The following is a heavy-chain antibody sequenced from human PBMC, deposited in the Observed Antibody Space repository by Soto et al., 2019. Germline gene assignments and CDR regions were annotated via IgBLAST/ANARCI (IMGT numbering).Heavy chain of an antibody. Sequence: ALVRVSCKASGYTFTSYYMHWVRQAPGQGLEWMGIINPSGGSTSYAQKFQGRVTMTRDTSTSKVYMELSSLRSEDTAVYYCARAYSSSWYHPSGQGTLVTASS. J-gene: IGHJ5*02. CDR2: INPSGGST. CDR3: ARAYSSSWYHP. V-gene: IGHV1-46*01. CDR1: GYTFTSYY. D-gene: IGHD6-6*01.